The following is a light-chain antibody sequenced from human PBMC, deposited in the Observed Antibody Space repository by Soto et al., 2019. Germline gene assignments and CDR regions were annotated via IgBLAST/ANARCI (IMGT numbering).Light chain of an antibody. V-gene: IGKV3-20*01. J-gene: IGKJ1*01. CDR2: GAA. CDR1: QSVSRNY. Sequence: EIVLTQSPGTLSLSPGERATLSCRASQSVSRNYVAWYQQKPGQAPRLLIYGAASRATGIPDRFSGSGSGTDFTLTISRLEPEDFAVYYCQQYGSSPRTFGQGTKVEIK. CDR3: QQYGSSPRT.